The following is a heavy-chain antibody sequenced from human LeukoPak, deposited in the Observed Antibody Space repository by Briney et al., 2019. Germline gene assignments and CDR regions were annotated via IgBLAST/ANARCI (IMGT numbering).Heavy chain of an antibody. V-gene: IGHV3-21*01. CDR3: AKKMDDAFDT. J-gene: IGHJ3*02. Sequence: PGGSLRLSCAASGFTFSSYAMSWVRQAPGKGLEWVAFISSSSAYISYADSVKGRFTISRDNAKNSLYLQMNNLRAEDTAVYYCAKKMDDAFDTWGQGTMVTVSS. D-gene: IGHD5-24*01. CDR2: ISSSSAYI. CDR1: GFTFSSYA.